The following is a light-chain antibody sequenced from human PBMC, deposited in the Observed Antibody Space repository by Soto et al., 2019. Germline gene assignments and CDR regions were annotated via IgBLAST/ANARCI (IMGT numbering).Light chain of an antibody. CDR2: SAS. V-gene: IGKV3-20*01. Sequence: MVLTQSPDTLSLSPGERATLSCRASQSVSRNWLAWYQQKPGRAPRLLIYSASSRLTGIPDRFSGSGSGTYFTLTIIRLEPEDFAVYYCQQYDMSPPGTFGQGTRLEFK. J-gene: IGKJ2*02. CDR3: QQYDMSPPGT. CDR1: QSVSRNW.